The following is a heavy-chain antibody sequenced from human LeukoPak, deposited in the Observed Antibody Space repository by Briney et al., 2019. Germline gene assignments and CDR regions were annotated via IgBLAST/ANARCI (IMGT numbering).Heavy chain of an antibody. J-gene: IGHJ4*02. CDR3: ASQGGQLWFS. V-gene: IGHV3-74*01. Sequence: GGSLRLSCAASGFGFSRYWMHWVRQAPGTGLKWVSRIYRDGSTTDYADSVKGRFSISRDNSKNTLYLDMNSLRAEDTAVYYCASQGGQLWFSWGQGTLVTVSS. D-gene: IGHD5-18*01. CDR1: GFGFSRYW. CDR2: IYRDGSTT.